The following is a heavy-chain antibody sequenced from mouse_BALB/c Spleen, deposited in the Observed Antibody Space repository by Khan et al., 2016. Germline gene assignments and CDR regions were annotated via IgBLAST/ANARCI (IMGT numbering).Heavy chain of an antibody. V-gene: IGHV14-4*02. CDR2: IDPENGDT. Sequence: VQLKQSGAELVRSGASVKLSCTASGFNIKDYYMHWVKQRPEQGLEWIGWIDPENGDTEYATKFQGKATMTADTSSNTAYLQLSSLTSEDTAVYDCNVYYGYFDYWGQGTTLTVSS. D-gene: IGHD1-1*01. J-gene: IGHJ2*01. CDR1: GFNIKDYY. CDR3: NVYYGYFDY.